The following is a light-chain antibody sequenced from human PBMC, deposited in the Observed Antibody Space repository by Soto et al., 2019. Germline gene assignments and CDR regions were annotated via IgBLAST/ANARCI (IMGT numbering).Light chain of an antibody. Sequence: QSVLTQPPSASGSPGQSVAISCTQTRSDVGGYDYVSLVQQNPGKSPKLMIYDVTKRPSGVPDRFSGSKSGNTASLTVSGLQAEDEAYYYCASYEGYYVVFGGETKLTVL. CDR1: RSDVGGYDY. CDR2: DVT. CDR3: ASYEGYYVV. V-gene: IGLV2-8*01. J-gene: IGLJ2*01.